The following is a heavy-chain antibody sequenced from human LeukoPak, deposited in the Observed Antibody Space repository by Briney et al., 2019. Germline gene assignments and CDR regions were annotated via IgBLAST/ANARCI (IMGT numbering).Heavy chain of an antibody. CDR1: GFTFSSYA. D-gene: IGHD2-15*01. Sequence: GGSLRLSCAASGFTFSSYAMSWVRQAPGKGLEWVSAISGSGGSTYYADSVKGRFTISRDNSKNTLYLQMNSLRAEDTAVYYCARLRYCSGGSCWGQGTLVTVSS. J-gene: IGHJ4*02. CDR2: ISGSGGST. V-gene: IGHV3-23*01. CDR3: ARLRYCSGGSC.